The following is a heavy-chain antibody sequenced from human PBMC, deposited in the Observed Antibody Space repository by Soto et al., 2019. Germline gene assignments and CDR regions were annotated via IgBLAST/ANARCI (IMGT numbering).Heavy chain of an antibody. CDR1: GASITSGGFH. J-gene: IGHJ6*02. CDR3: ARDGGNYYYFAMDV. D-gene: IGHD3-10*01. V-gene: IGHV4-31*03. Sequence: VQLQESGPGLVEPSQTLSLICSVSGASITSGGFHWNWVRQRPGKGLEWIGYIYASGSTYSKPSLDSRFGFSFDTSKNQVSLRLISLTAADTAVYYCARDGGNYYYFAMDVWGQGTTVIVSS. CDR2: IYASGST.